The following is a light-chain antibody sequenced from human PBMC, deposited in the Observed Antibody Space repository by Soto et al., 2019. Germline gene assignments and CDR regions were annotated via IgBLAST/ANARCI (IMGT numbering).Light chain of an antibody. CDR2: KAS. CDR1: QSVSIQ. V-gene: IGKV1-5*03. J-gene: IGKJ1*01. CDR3: QQYNRYAPT. Sequence: DISMTQSPFTLSASAGDRATISCRASQSVSIQLAWYQQRAGKAPILLIYKASTWESGIPSRFSGSGSETEFTLTISSLQSDDFASYYWQQYNRYAPTFGQGTKVEI.